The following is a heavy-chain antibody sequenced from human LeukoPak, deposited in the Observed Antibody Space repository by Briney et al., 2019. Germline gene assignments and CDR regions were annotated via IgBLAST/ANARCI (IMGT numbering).Heavy chain of an antibody. D-gene: IGHD3-3*01. CDR2: ISAYNGNT. Sequence: ASVKVSCKASGYTFTSYGISWVRQAPGQGLEWMGWISAYNGNTNYAQKLQGRVTMTTDTSTSTAYMELRSLRSDDTAVYYCARDCSYTTYFWSGYYKGNWFDPWGQGTLVTVSS. J-gene: IGHJ5*02. CDR3: ARDCSYTTYFWSGYYKGNWFDP. CDR1: GYTFTSYG. V-gene: IGHV1-18*01.